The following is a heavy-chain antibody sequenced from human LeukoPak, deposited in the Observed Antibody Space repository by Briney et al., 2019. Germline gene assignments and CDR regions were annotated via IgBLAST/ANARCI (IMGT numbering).Heavy chain of an antibody. D-gene: IGHD6-25*01. CDR1: GGTFSSYA. CDR2: IIPIFGTA. J-gene: IGHJ4*02. CDR3: VRGAKCSGADCDSTKEYVYYFDY. Sequence: SVKVSCKASGGTFSSYAISWARQAPGQGLEWMGGIIPIFGTANYAQKFQGRVTITRITSISTAYMEMSSLRSDDTAVYYCVRGAKCSGADCDSTKEYVYYFDYWGQGTLVTVSS. V-gene: IGHV1-69*05.